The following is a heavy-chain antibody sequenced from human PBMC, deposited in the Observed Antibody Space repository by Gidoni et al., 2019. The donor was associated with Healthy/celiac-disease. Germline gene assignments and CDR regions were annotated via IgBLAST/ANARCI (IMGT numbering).Heavy chain of an antibody. CDR3: AKDPRMRDADFWSGYWSPYYFDY. V-gene: IGHV3-43*01. D-gene: IGHD3-3*01. J-gene: IGHJ4*02. CDR1: GFTFDDYH. Sequence: EVQLVESGGVVVQPGGSLRLSCAASGFTFDDYHMHWVRQAPGKGLEWVSLISCDGGSTYYADSVKGRFTISRDNSKSSLYLQMNSLRTEDTALYYCAKDPRMRDADFWSGYWSPYYFDYWGQGTLVTVSS. CDR2: ISCDGGST.